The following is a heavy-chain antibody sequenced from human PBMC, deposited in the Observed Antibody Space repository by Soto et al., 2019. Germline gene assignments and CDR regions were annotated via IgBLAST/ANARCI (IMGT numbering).Heavy chain of an antibody. CDR1: GGSISSYY. D-gene: IGHD3-10*01. J-gene: IGHJ4*02. V-gene: IGHV4-59*08. CDR3: ARRYGSGFDY. Sequence: LSLTCTVSGGSISSYYWSWLRQPPGKGQEWIGYIYYSGSTNYNPSLKSRVTISVDTSKNQFSLKLSSVTAADTAVYYCARRYGSGFDYWGQGTLVTVSS. CDR2: IYYSGST.